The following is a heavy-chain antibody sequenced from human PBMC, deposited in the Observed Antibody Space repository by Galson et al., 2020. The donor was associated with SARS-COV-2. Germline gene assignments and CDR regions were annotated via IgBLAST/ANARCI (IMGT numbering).Heavy chain of an antibody. Sequence: ESGPTLVNPTQTLTLTCTFSGFSLSTSGVCVNWIRQPQGKALEWLARIDWDGDRYYNISLKTRLTISKDTSQNQVVLTMTSMDPVDTATYYCARIDSSGCRGNYGGQGTRVTVSS. V-gene: IGHV2-70*11. CDR3: ARIDSSGCRGNY. D-gene: IGHD6-19*01. CDR2: IDWDGDR. J-gene: IGHJ4*02. CDR1: GFSLSTSGVC.